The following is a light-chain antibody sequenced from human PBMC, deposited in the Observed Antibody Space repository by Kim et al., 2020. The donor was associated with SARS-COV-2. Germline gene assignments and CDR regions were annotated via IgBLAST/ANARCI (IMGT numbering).Light chain of an antibody. CDR2: SNN. Sequence: QSVLTQPPSASGTPGQRVTISCSGSGSNIGINPVNWYQQLPGTAPKLLILSNNQRPSGVPDRFSGSKSGSSASLAISGLQSEDEADYYCAAWDDTLNALVFGGVTQLTVL. J-gene: IGLJ2*01. CDR3: AAWDDTLNALV. V-gene: IGLV1-44*01. CDR1: GSNIGINP.